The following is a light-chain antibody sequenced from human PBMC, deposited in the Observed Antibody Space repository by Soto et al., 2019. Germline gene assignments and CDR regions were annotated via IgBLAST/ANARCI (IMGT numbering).Light chain of an antibody. V-gene: IGLV2-11*01. Sequence: QSVLTQPRSVSGSPGQSVTISCTGTSSDVGGYNYVSWYQQHPGKAPKLMIYDVSKRPSGVPDRFSGSKSGNTASLTISGPQAEDEADYYCCSYAGSYTLVFGGGTK. CDR2: DVS. CDR3: CSYAGSYTLV. CDR1: SSDVGGYNY. J-gene: IGLJ2*01.